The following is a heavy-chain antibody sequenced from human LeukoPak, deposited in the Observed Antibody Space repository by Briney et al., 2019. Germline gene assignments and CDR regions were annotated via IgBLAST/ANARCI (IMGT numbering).Heavy chain of an antibody. V-gene: IGHV3-9*01. Sequence: GRSQSLSCAASGFTFDDHAMHWVRQAPGKGLEWVSGISWNSGSIGYADSVKGRFTISRDNAKNSLYLQMNSLRAEDTALYYCAKGAIAAGIDYWGQGTLVTVSS. D-gene: IGHD6-13*01. CDR3: AKGAIAAGIDY. CDR1: GFTFDDHA. J-gene: IGHJ4*02. CDR2: ISWNSGSI.